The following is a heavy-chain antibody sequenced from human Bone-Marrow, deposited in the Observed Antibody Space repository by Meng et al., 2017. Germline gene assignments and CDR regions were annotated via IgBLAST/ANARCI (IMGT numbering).Heavy chain of an antibody. J-gene: IGHJ4*02. Sequence: QVQLQKSGPGLVKPSGLLSLTCGVSGASVSSGYWWTWVRQPPGKGLEWIGEFHHSGTTNYNPSLRSRVTISVDTSKNQFSLRLTSVTAADTAVYYCAASPGWWRIDSWGQGTLVTIFS. D-gene: IGHD6-19*01. CDR2: FHHSGTT. V-gene: IGHV4-4*02. CDR1: GASVSSGYW. CDR3: AASPGWWRIDS.